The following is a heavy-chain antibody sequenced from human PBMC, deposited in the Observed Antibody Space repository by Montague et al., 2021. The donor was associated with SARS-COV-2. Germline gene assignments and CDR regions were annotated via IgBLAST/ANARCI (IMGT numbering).Heavy chain of an antibody. CDR3: VKGSGHP. J-gene: IGHJ5*02. CDR1: GDSVISDKYY. Sequence: SETLSLTCTVTGDSVISDKYYWSWIRQPPGEGLEWIGFIYDSGSTSYNPSLHSRVTITIDTSKNQFSLNLMSVTPADTAVYYCVKGSGHPWGQGTLVTVSS. D-gene: IGHD2-15*01. CDR2: IYDSGST. V-gene: IGHV4-61*01.